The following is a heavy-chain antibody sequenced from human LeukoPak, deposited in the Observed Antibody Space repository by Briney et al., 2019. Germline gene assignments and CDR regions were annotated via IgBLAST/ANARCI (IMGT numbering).Heavy chain of an antibody. D-gene: IGHD3-3*01. CDR2: INHSGST. J-gene: IGHJ5*02. Sequence: SETLSLTCAVYGGSFSGYYWSWIRQPPGKGLEWIGEINHSGSTNYNPSLKSRVTISVDTSNNQFSLKLSSVTAADTAVYYCAREVRFLEWFSWFDPWGQGTLVTVSS. V-gene: IGHV4-34*01. CDR3: AREVRFLEWFSWFDP. CDR1: GGSFSGYY.